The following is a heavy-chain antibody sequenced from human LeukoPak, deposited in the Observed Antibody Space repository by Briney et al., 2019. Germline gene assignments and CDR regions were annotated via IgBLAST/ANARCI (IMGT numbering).Heavy chain of an antibody. D-gene: IGHD1-1*01. Sequence: SETLSLTCTVSGGSISSYYWSWIRQPPGKGLEWIGYIYYSGSTNYNPSLKSRVTISVDTSKNQFSLKLSSVTGADTAVYYCARDKNWTDYWGQGTLVTVSS. J-gene: IGHJ4*02. CDR2: IYYSGST. CDR1: GGSISSYY. V-gene: IGHV4-59*01. CDR3: ARDKNWTDY.